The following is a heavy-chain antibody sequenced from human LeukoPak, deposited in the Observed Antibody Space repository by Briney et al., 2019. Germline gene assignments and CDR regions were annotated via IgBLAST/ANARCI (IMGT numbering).Heavy chain of an antibody. V-gene: IGHV3-7*03. D-gene: IGHD1-14*01. CDR3: AKEVTENNWFDP. J-gene: IGHJ5*02. CDR2: IKEDGGQK. Sequence: GGSLRLSCVVSGFTFSEYWMTWVRQAPGKGLEWVANIKEDGGQKHYVDSVKGRFTIFRDNAKNTLYLQMDSLRAEDTAVYYCAKEVTENNWFDPWGQGTLVSVSS. CDR1: GFTFSEYW.